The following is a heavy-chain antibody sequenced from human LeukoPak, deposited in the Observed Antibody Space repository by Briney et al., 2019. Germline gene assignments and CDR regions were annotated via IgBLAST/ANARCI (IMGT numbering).Heavy chain of an antibody. J-gene: IGHJ4*02. D-gene: IGHD5-12*01. CDR2: INQDGSEE. Sequence: RGGSLRLSCAASGFTFSNYWMTCVREAPGKGLEWVAHINQDGSEEHYMDSAKARFTISRDNAKNSLSLQMNSLRAEDTAVYYCVRDGGVSGYDLLDYWGQGTLVTVSS. V-gene: IGHV3-7*01. CDR3: VRDGGVSGYDLLDY. CDR1: GFTFSNYW.